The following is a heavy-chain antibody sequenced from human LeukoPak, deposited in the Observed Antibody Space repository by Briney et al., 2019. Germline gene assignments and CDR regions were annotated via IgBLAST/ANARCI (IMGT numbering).Heavy chain of an antibody. CDR2: VSGRGSST. CDR3: AKYTTPYYFDY. Sequence: TGGSLRLSCEGSGFTFNNYVMNWVRQAPGKGLEWVSGVSGRGSSTYYADPVKGRFTISRDNSQNTVYLQMKSLRAEDTAIYFCAKYTTPYYFDYWGQGILVTVSS. J-gene: IGHJ4*02. CDR1: GFTFNNYV. V-gene: IGHV3-23*01. D-gene: IGHD1-1*01.